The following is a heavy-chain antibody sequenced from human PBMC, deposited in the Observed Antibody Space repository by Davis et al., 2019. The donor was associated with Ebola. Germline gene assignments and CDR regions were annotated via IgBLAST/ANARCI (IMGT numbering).Heavy chain of an antibody. CDR1: GFAFTYSA. J-gene: IGHJ4*02. Sequence: PGGSLRLSCAASGFAFTYSAMSWVRQAPGTGLQWVSAINSNAAYTDYTDSVKGRFTLSRDNAKNKMYLEMTTLRAEDTAVYYCVQDPNWELGYWGQGALVTVS. V-gene: IGHV3-23*01. D-gene: IGHD3-10*01. CDR2: INSNAAYT. CDR3: VQDPNWELGY.